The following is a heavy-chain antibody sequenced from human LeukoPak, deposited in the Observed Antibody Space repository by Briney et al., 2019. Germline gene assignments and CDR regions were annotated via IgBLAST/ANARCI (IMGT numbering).Heavy chain of an antibody. Sequence: PSETLSLTCTVSGGSISSSSYYWGWIRQPPRKGLEWIGSIYYSGSTYYNPSLKSRVTISVDTSKNQFSLKLSSVTAADTAVYYCARELRTRELLWFGELYTSYYMDVWGKGTTVTVSS. CDR1: GGSISSSSYY. CDR3: ARELRTRELLWFGELYTSYYMDV. CDR2: IYYSGST. D-gene: IGHD3-10*01. J-gene: IGHJ6*03. V-gene: IGHV4-39*07.